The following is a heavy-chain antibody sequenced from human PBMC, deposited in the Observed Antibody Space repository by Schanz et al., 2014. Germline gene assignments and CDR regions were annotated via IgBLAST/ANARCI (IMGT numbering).Heavy chain of an antibody. V-gene: IGHV1-18*01. CDR1: GYTFTSYG. D-gene: IGHD2-8*02. CDR2: ISAYNGHT. Sequence: QVQLVQSGAEVKKPGASVKVSCKASGYTFTSYGIKWVRQAPGQGLEWMGWISAYNGHTDYAQKLQGRVAITTNTSTSTAYMELRNLRTDDAAEYYGASRWRDCTATDCRSLEVLDVWGQGTMVTVSS. CDR3: ASRWRDCTATDCRSLEVLDV. J-gene: IGHJ3*01.